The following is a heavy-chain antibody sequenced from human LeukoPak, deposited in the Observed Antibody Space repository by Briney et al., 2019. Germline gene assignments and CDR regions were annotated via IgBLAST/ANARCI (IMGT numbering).Heavy chain of an antibody. CDR1: GFTFSSSA. J-gene: IGHJ5*02. D-gene: IGHD1-26*01. Sequence: GGSLRLSCAASGFTFSSSAMSWVRQVPGKGLEWVSGISASGSSTSYADSVRGRFTIPRDNSKNTLYVQMNSLRDEDTAVYYRPKDQRWESPHYHDPWGQGTLVTVSS. CDR2: ISASGSST. V-gene: IGHV3-23*01. CDR3: PKDQRWESPHYHDP.